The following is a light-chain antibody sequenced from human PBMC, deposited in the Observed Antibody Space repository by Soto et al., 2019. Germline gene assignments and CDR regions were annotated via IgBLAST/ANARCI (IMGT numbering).Light chain of an antibody. J-gene: IGKJ1*01. CDR2: AAS. Sequence: IVLTQSPGTLSLSPGERATLSCRASQTVRSNYLAWYQQKPGQAPRLLIYAASSRTTGIPDRFSGSGSGTDFTLTISRLEPEDFAVYYCQQYGGSPPWTFGQGTKVDIK. CDR3: QQYGGSPPWT. V-gene: IGKV3-20*01. CDR1: QTVRSNY.